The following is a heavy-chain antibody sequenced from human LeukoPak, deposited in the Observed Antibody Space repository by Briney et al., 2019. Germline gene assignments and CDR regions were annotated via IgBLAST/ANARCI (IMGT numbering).Heavy chain of an antibody. J-gene: IGHJ4*02. V-gene: IGHV1-8*01. D-gene: IGHD3-22*01. CDR1: GYTFTSYD. Sequence: ASVKVSCKASGYTFTSYDTNWVRQATGQGLEWMGWMNPNSGKTGYAQKFQGRVTMTRDTSISTAYMELSSLRSEDTAVYYCATTNYYESSGYPGHWGQGTLVTVSS. CDR3: ATTNYYESSGYPGH. CDR2: MNPNSGKT.